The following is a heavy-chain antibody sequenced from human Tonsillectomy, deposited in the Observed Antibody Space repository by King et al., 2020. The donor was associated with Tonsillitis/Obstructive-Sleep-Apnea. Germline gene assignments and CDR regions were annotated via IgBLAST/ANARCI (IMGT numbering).Heavy chain of an antibody. D-gene: IGHD4-17*01. Sequence: VQLVQSGAEVKKPGSSVKVSCKASGGTFSSYAISWVRQAPGQGVEWMGGVIPIFGTANYAQKFQGRGTITADESTSTAYMELSSLRSEDTAVYYCASLLTTVTMGARGDYWGQGTLVTVSS. CDR2: VIPIFGTA. V-gene: IGHV1-69*01. CDR1: GGTFSSYA. J-gene: IGHJ4*02. CDR3: ASLLTTVTMGARGDY.